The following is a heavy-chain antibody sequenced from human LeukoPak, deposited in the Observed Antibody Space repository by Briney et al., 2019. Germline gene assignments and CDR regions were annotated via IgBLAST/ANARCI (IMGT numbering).Heavy chain of an antibody. CDR2: IRYDGSNK. V-gene: IGHV3-30*02. J-gene: IGHJ4*02. D-gene: IGHD6-19*01. Sequence: GGSLRLSCAASGFTFSSYGIHWVRQAPGKGLEWVAFIRYDGSNKYYADSVKGRFTISRDNSKNTLYAQMNSLRAEDTAVYYCAKDFGMSGWYGFDYWGQGTLVTVSS. CDR1: GFTFSSYG. CDR3: AKDFGMSGWYGFDY.